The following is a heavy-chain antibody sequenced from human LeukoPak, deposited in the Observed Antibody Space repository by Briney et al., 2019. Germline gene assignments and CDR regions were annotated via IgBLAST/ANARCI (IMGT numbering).Heavy chain of an antibody. CDR2: ITSTRSSSSYV. Sequence: PGGSLRLSCAASGFRFSDYNMNWVRQAPGKGLEWVSSITSTRSSSSYVDYADSVKGRFIISRDNAKNTMSLQMNSLRAEGTAVYYCVRDLSFSPDSWGQGTLVSVSS. V-gene: IGHV3-21*01. CDR1: GFRFSDYN. CDR3: VRDLSFSPDS. J-gene: IGHJ4*02.